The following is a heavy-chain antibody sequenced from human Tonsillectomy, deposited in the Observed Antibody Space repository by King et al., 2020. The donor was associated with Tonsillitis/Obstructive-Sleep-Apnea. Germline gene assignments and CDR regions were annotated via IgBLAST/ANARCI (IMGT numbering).Heavy chain of an antibody. D-gene: IGHD2-2*01. J-gene: IGHJ6*03. V-gene: IGHV3-15*01. CDR3: TTLHCSSTSCYLYYYYYMDV. Sequence: VQLVESGGGLVKPGGSLRLSCAASGFTFSNACMSWVRQAPGKGLEWVGRIKSKTDGGTTDYAAPVKGRFTISRDDSKNTLYLQMNSLKTEDTAVYYCTTLHCSSTSCYLYYYYYMDVWGKGTTVTVSS. CDR2: IKSKTDGGTT. CDR1: GFTFSNAC.